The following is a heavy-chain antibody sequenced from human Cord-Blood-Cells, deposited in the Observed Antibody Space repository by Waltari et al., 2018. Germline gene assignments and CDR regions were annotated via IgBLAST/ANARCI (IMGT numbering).Heavy chain of an antibody. D-gene: IGHD6-13*01. V-gene: IGHV4-34*01. CDR2: INHSGSP. CDR3: AGGPAYSSSWYVKIYYVYMDV. Sequence: QVQLQQWGAGLLKPSETLSLTCAAYGGSFSGYYWSWIRQPPGKGLEWSGEINHSGSPNNTRSLKSRVAKSVDTAKSQFYMRRGSVTAGSTGGYYCAGGPAYSSSWYVKIYYVYMDVWGKGTTVTVSS. J-gene: IGHJ6*03. CDR1: GGSFSGYY.